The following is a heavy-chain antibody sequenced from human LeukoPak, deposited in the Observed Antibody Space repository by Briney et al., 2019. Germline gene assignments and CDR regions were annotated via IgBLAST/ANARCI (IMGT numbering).Heavy chain of an antibody. Sequence: GRSLRLSCAASGFTFDDYAMHWVRHAPGKGLEWVSGISWNSGSIGYADSVKGRFTISRENAKNSLYLQMNSLRAEVMALYYCAKGRWAVAGPYYFDYWGQGTLVTVSS. V-gene: IGHV3-9*03. D-gene: IGHD6-19*01. CDR1: GFTFDDYA. CDR2: ISWNSGSI. J-gene: IGHJ4*02. CDR3: AKGRWAVAGPYYFDY.